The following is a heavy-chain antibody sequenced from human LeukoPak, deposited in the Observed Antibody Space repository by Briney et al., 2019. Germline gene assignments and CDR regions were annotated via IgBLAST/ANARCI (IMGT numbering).Heavy chain of an antibody. Sequence: GGSLRLSCAVSGFTFSSSWMHWVRQAPGRGLVWVSRISNDGSDIFYADSVKGRFTISRDNSKNMLYLQMNSLRAEDTAVYYCARDKGAATEERSDYWGQGTLVTVSS. J-gene: IGHJ4*02. D-gene: IGHD1-26*01. V-gene: IGHV3-74*01. CDR1: GFTFSSSW. CDR3: ARDKGAATEERSDY. CDR2: ISNDGSDI.